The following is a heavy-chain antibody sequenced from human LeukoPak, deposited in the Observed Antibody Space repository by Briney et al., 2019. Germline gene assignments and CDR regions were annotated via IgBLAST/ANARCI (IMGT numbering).Heavy chain of an antibody. Sequence: PGGSLRLSCAASGFTFSSYSMNWVRQAPGKGLEWVSSISSSNNYIYYADSVKGRFTISRDNAKNSLYLQMNSLRAEDTAVYYCAHESTQRYLDYWGQGTLVTVSS. J-gene: IGHJ4*02. V-gene: IGHV3-21*01. CDR3: AHESTQRYLDY. CDR2: ISSSNNYI. CDR1: GFTFSSYS. D-gene: IGHD3-9*01.